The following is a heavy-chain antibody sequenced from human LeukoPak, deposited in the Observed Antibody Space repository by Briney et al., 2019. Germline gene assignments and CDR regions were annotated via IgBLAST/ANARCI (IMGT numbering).Heavy chain of an antibody. D-gene: IGHD2-2*01. CDR1: GGSFSGYY. V-gene: IGHV4-34*01. CDR2: INHSGST. Sequence: PSETLSLTCAVYGGSFSGYYWSWIRQPPGKGLEWIGEINHSGSTNYNPSLKSRVTISVDTSKNQFSLKLSSVTAADTAVYYCARVEYRRVVPAATNFDYWGQGTLVTVSS. J-gene: IGHJ4*02. CDR3: ARVEYRRVVPAATNFDY.